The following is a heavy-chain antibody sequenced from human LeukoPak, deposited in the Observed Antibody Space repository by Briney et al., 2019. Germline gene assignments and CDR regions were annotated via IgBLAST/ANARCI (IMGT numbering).Heavy chain of an antibody. D-gene: IGHD5-12*01. CDR2: INHSGST. CDR1: GGSFSGYY. CDR3: AIKEATTTYYFDY. J-gene: IGHJ4*02. V-gene: IGHV4-34*01. Sequence: PSETLSLTCAVYGGSFSGYYRSWIRQPPGKGLEWIGEINHSGSTNYNPSLKSRVTISVDTSKNQFSLKLSSVTAADTAVYYCAIKEATTTYYFDYWGQGTLVTVSS.